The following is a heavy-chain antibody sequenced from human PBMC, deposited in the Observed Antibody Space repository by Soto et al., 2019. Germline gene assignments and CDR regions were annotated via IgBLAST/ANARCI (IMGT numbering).Heavy chain of an antibody. Sequence: GGSLRLSCVASGFSFRTHTLVWVRQAPGKGLEWVSYISTGGTYLEYAHSVKGRFTISRDDAADSVFLQMNSLKGDDTAVYYCVKGGEDITSPYGMDVWGQGTTVTVSS. CDR3: VKGGEDITSPYGMDV. V-gene: IGHV3-21*06. CDR1: GFSFRTHT. J-gene: IGHJ6*02. CDR2: ISTGGTYL. D-gene: IGHD2-2*01.